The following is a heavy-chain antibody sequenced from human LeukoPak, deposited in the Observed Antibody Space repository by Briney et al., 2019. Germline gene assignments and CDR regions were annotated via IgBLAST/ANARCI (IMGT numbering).Heavy chain of an antibody. CDR3: ARKVRGVKLDY. CDR1: GGSISSYY. J-gene: IGHJ4*02. CDR2: IYYSGST. Sequence: PSETLSLTCTVSGGSISSYYWSWIRQPPGKGLEWIGYIYYSGSTNYNPSLKSRVTISVDTSKNQFSLKLSSVTAADTAVYYCARKVRGVKLDYWGQGTLVTVSS. V-gene: IGHV4-59*01. D-gene: IGHD3-10*01.